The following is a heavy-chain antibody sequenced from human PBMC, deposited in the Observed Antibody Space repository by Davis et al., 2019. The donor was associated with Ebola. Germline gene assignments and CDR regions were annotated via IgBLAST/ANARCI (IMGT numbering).Heavy chain of an antibody. V-gene: IGHV1-69*13. D-gene: IGHD2-8*01. CDR3: ASGVFRGFDP. Sequence: AASVKVSCKASGGTFSSYAISWVRQAPGQGLEWMGGIIPIFGTANYAQKFQGRVTITADESTSTAYMELSSLRSEDTAVYYCASGVFRGFDPWGQGTLVTVSS. J-gene: IGHJ5*02. CDR2: IIPIFGTA. CDR1: GGTFSSYA.